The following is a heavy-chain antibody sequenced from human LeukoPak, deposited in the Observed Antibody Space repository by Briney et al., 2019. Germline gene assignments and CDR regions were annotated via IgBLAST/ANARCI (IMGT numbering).Heavy chain of an antibody. CDR3: AREILGGFNPGAY. J-gene: IGHJ4*02. D-gene: IGHD1-14*01. CDR2: IHRSGSP. CDR1: LDSTTSNF. V-gene: IGHV4-4*02. Sequence: SETLSLTCTVSLDSTTSNFWSWVRQPPGKGLEWIGEIHRSGSPNYNPSLQSRVTISIDRSRNQIVLELPSVTAADTAVYYCAREILGGFNPGAYWGQGTLVTVSS.